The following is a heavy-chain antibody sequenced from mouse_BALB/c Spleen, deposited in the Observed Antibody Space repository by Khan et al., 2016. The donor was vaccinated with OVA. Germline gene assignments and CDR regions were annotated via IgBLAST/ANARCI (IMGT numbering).Heavy chain of an antibody. J-gene: IGHJ3*02. D-gene: IGHD2-1*01. V-gene: IGHV5-9-3*01. Sequence: EVQGVESGGGLVKPGGSLKLSCEVSGITFSTYAMSWVRQTPEKRLEWVASISSDGDYTFYLDSVKGRFTISRDNAKNTLYLEMSSLRSDDTAMFYCARSPYGNFGYWGQGTLVTVSA. CDR3: ARSPYGNFGY. CDR2: ISSDGDYT. CDR1: GITFSTYA.